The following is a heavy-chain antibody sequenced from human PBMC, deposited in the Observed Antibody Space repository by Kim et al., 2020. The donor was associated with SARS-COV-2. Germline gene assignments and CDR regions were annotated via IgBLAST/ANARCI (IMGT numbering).Heavy chain of an antibody. CDR1: GFTFSSYG. Sequence: GGSLRLSCAASGFTFSSYGMHWVRQAPGKGLEWVAVISYDGSNKYYADSVKGRFTISRDNSKNTLYLQMNSLRAEDTAVYYCAKIGVKVDYWGQGTLVT. CDR3: AKIGVKVDY. D-gene: IGHD2-8*01. CDR2: ISYDGSNK. J-gene: IGHJ4*02. V-gene: IGHV3-30*18.